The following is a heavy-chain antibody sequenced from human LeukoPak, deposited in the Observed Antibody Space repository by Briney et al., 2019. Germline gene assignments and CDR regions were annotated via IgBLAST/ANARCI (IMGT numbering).Heavy chain of an antibody. CDR3: ARHCTNGVCPLDAFDI. Sequence: GASVKVSCKASGYTFTSYGISWVRQATGQGLEWMGWMNPNSGNTGYAQKFQGRVTMTRNTSISTAYMELSSLRSEDTAVYYCARHCTNGVCPLDAFDIWGQGTMVTVSS. J-gene: IGHJ3*02. CDR2: MNPNSGNT. D-gene: IGHD2-8*01. CDR1: GYTFTSYG. V-gene: IGHV1-8*02.